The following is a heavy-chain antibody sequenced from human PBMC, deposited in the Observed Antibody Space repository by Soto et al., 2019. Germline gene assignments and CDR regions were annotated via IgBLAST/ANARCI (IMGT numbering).Heavy chain of an antibody. CDR1: GFTVSSNY. CDR2: IYSGGST. J-gene: IGHJ4*02. Sequence: GGSLRLSCAASGFTVSSNYMSWVRQAPGKGLEWVSVIYSGGSTYYADSVKGRFTISRDNSKNTLYLQMNSLRAEDTAVYYCARSDYGDSEFDYWGQGTLVTVSS. V-gene: IGHV3-53*01. CDR3: ARSDYGDSEFDY. D-gene: IGHD4-17*01.